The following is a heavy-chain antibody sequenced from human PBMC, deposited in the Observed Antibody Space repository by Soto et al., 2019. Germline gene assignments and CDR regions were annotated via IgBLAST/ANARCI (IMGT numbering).Heavy chain of an antibody. CDR2: MNPRSGNT. V-gene: IGHV1-8*01. D-gene: IGHD6-25*01. J-gene: IGHJ4*01. Sequence: ASVKVSCKASGYTFTSWDVYWVRQAAGQGPEWMGYMNPRSGNTGYEQKFQGRVTMTRDTSISTAYMELSSLTSDDTAVYYCTASGWTGAGLDFWGQGTPVTVSS. CDR3: TASGWTGAGLDF. CDR1: GYTFTSWD.